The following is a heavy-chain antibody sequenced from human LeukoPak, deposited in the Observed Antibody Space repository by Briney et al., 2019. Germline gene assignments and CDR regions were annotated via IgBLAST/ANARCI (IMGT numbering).Heavy chain of an antibody. CDR2: INHSGST. D-gene: IGHD2/OR15-2a*01. J-gene: IGHJ4*02. V-gene: IGHV4-34*01. CDR1: GGSFSGYY. Sequence: PSETLSLTCAVYGGSFSGYYWSWIRQPPGKGLEWIGEINHSGSTNYNPSLKSRVTISVDTSRNQFSLKLSSVAAADTAVYYCARMDSTLGFFDYWGQGTLVTVSS. CDR3: ARMDSTLGFFDY.